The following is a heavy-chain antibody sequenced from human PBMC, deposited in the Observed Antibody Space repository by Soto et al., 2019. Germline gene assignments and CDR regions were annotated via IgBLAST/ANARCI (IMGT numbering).Heavy chain of an antibody. V-gene: IGHV7-4-1*01. Sequence: ASVKVPCTASGYTFTSYAMNWVRQAPGQGLEWMGWINTNTGNPTYAQGFTGRFVFSLDTSVSTAYLQICSLKAEDTAVYYCARGGSTGWYGYYYYYYGMDVWGQGTTVTVS. D-gene: IGHD6-19*01. CDR3: ARGGSTGWYGYYYYYYGMDV. CDR1: GYTFTSYA. CDR2: INTNTGNP. J-gene: IGHJ6*02.